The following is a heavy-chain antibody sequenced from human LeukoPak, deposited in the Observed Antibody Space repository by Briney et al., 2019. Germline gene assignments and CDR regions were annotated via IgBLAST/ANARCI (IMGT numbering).Heavy chain of an antibody. CDR1: GYSISSGYY. J-gene: IGHJ4*02. D-gene: IGHD6-13*01. V-gene: IGHV4-38-2*02. CDR2: IYHSGST. CDR3: ARLKKGRAAAGDFDY. Sequence: SETLSLTCTVSGYSISSGYYWGWIRQPPGKGLEWIGSIYHSGSTYYNPSLKSRVTISVDTSKNQFSLELSSVTAADTAVYYCARLKKGRAAAGDFDYWGQGTLVTVSS.